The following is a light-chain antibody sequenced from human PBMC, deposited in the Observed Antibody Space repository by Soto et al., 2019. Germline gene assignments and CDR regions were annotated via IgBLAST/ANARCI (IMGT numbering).Light chain of an antibody. CDR2: AAS. J-gene: IGKJ5*01. Sequence: DIQMTQTRSSLCASVEDRVTITCRASQSISSYLNWYQQKPGKAPKLLIYAASSLQSGVPSRFSGSGSGTDFTLTISNLQPEDFATYYCQQSYSTPITFGQGTRLEIK. V-gene: IGKV1-39*01. CDR3: QQSYSTPIT. CDR1: QSISSY.